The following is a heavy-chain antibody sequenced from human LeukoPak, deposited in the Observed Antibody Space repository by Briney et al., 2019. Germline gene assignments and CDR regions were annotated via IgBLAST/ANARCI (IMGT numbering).Heavy chain of an antibody. D-gene: IGHD1-26*01. V-gene: IGHV3-66*01. Sequence: PGGSLRLSCAASGFTVSSNYMSWVRQAPGKGLEWVSVIYSGGYTYYADTVKGRFTISRDNSKNTLYLQMNSLRAEDTAVYYCARGQVGSYYPHYFVYWGQGTLVTVSS. J-gene: IGHJ4*02. CDR2: IYSGGYT. CDR3: ARGQVGSYYPHYFVY. CDR1: GFTVSSNY.